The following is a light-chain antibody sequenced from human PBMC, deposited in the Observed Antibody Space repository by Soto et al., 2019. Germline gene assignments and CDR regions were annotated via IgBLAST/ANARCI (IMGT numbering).Light chain of an antibody. V-gene: IGLV2-18*01. Sequence: QPVLTQPPSVSGSPGQSVTISCTGTSTDFGSYHRVSWYQQPPGTAPKLLIYEACNRPSGVAGGVVGCKPGNTASLTISGFQAADEADYSCILSTSETTYVFATGTQVTLL. J-gene: IGLJ1*01. CDR2: EAC. CDR3: ILSTSETTYV. CDR1: STDFGSYHR.